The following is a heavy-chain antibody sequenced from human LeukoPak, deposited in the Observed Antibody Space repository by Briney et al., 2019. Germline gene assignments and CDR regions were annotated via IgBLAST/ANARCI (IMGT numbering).Heavy chain of an antibody. J-gene: IGHJ5*02. V-gene: IGHV1-69*13. D-gene: IGHD3-22*01. Sequence: SVKVSCKASGGTFTNYGINWVRQAAGQGLEWMGGIIPMFGSSNYAQKFQGRVTITADDSTSTAYMELSRLRSEGTAVYYCARAQPQWLLLEWFDPWGQGTLVTVSS. CDR3: ARAQPQWLLLEWFDP. CDR1: GGTFTNYG. CDR2: IIPMFGSS.